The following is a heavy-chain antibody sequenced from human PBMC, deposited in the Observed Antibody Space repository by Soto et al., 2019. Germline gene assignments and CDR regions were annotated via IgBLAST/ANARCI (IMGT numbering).Heavy chain of an antibody. D-gene: IGHD7-27*01. CDR1: GFTFSSYW. J-gene: IGHJ4*02. CDR3: ARGRPNFRSFDS. Sequence: EVQLVESGGGLIQPGESLRLSCAASGFTFSSYWMHWIRQAPGKGLVWVSRVSGDGSSTVYANSVEGRFTISRDNAKNTFYLQMNSLSDEDTAVYYCARGRPNFRSFDSWGQGTLVAVSS. V-gene: IGHV3-74*01. CDR2: VSGDGSST.